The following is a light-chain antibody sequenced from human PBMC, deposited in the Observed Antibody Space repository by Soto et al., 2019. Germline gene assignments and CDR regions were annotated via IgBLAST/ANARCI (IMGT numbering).Light chain of an antibody. Sequence: QPVLTQSPSASASLGASVKLTCTLSSGHSSYAIAWHQQQPEKGPRYLMKLNSDGSHSKGDGIPDRFSGSSSGAERYLTISGRQSEDEADYSWQTWGTGLLVFGGGTKVTVL. CDR3: QTWGTGLLV. V-gene: IGLV4-69*01. CDR2: LNSDGSH. CDR1: SGHSSYA. J-gene: IGLJ3*02.